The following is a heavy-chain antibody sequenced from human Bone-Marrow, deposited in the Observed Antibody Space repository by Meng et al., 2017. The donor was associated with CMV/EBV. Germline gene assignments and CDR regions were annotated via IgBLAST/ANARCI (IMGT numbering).Heavy chain of an antibody. CDR1: GFIFEDYA. Sequence: GESLKISCAGSGFIFEDYAMHWVRQAPGKGLQWVSVITWDGKSAFYADSVKGRFTVSRDNSKNSLYLQMNSLGPDDSALYYCAKGPNNGCLDYWGQGTLVTVSS. CDR3: AKGPNNGCLDY. V-gene: IGHV3-43D*03. CDR2: ITWDGKSA. D-gene: IGHD1/OR15-1a*01. J-gene: IGHJ4*02.